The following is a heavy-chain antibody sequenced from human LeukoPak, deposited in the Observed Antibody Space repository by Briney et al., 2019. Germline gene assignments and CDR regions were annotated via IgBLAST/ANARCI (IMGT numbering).Heavy chain of an antibody. CDR2: IIPIFGTA. CDR1: GGTFSSYA. CDR3: ARDGEGILDY. Sequence: GASVKVSCKASGGTFSSYAISWVRQAPGQGLEWMGGIIPIFGTANYAQKFQGRVTITADKSTSTAYMELRSLRSDDTAVYYCARDGEGILDYWGQGTLVTVSS. D-gene: IGHD2-15*01. V-gene: IGHV1-69*06. J-gene: IGHJ4*02.